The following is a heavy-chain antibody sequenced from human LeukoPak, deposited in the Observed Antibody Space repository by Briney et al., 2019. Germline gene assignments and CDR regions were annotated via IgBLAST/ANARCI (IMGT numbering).Heavy chain of an antibody. CDR3: ARDQHIVVVEDYYYMDV. D-gene: IGHD2-21*01. CDR1: GYTFINHD. V-gene: IGHV1-2*02. J-gene: IGHJ6*03. Sequence: ASVKVSCKGYGYTFINHDIDWVRQAPGQGLEWMGWINPNSGGTNYAQKFQGRVTMTRDTSISTVYMELSRLRSDDTAVYYCARDQHIVVVEDYYYMDVWGKGTTVTVSS. CDR2: INPNSGGT.